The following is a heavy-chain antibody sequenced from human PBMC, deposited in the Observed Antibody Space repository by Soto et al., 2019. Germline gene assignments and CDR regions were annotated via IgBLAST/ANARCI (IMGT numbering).Heavy chain of an antibody. V-gene: IGHV1-69*01. CDR3: AGDSPSGVGATEGLVSRFDP. CDR1: GGTFSSYA. D-gene: IGHD1-26*01. CDR2: IIPIFGTA. J-gene: IGHJ5*02. Sequence: QVQLVQSGAEVKKPGSSVKVSCKASGGTFSSYAISWVRQAPGQGLEWMGGIIPIFGTANYAQKFQGRVTITADASTRTAYMELSSLSSEYTAVYYCAGDSPSGVGATEGLVSRFDPWGQGTLVTVSS.